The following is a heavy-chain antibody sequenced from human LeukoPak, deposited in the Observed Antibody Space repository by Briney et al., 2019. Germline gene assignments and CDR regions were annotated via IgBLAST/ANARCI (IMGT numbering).Heavy chain of an antibody. CDR3: ARVGDTNAFDI. CDR2: ISSSGSTI. J-gene: IGHJ3*02. V-gene: IGHV3-48*03. D-gene: IGHD3-16*01. CDR1: GFTFSSYE. Sequence: GGSLRLSCAASGFTFSSYEMNWVRQAPGKGLEWVSYISSSGSTIYYADSVKGRFTISRDNAKNSLYLQMNSLRAEDTAVYYCARVGDTNAFDIWGQGTMVTVSS.